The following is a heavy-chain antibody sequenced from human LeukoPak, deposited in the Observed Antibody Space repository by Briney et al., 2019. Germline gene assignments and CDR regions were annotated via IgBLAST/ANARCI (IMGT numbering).Heavy chain of an antibody. D-gene: IGHD2-2*03. V-gene: IGHV1-2*02. J-gene: IGHJ1*01. CDR3: VRDDAPSGQWILNR. Sequence: GASVKVSCKASGYTFTLYYIHWVRQVPGQGPEWMGWIDTTNGATHFAQTFRGRLILTMDKSIRTVYLQLSSLTFDVTTVYFCVRDDAPSGQWILNRWSRGSLVTV. CDR1: GYTFTLYY. CDR2: IDTTNGAT.